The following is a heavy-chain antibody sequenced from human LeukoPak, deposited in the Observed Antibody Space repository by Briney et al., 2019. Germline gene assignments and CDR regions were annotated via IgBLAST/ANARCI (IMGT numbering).Heavy chain of an antibody. V-gene: IGHV4-59*01. CDR3: ARDHAYYDVLPGNYRDYYYGMAV. D-gene: IGHD3-9*01. Sequence: PSETLSLTCTVSGGSISSYYWSWIRQPPGKGLEWIGYIYYSGSTNYNPSLKSRVTISVDTSKNQFSLKLSSVTAADTAVYYCARDHAYYDVLPGNYRDYYYGMAVWAKGPRSPSP. CDR1: GGSISSYY. J-gene: IGHJ6*02. CDR2: IYYSGST.